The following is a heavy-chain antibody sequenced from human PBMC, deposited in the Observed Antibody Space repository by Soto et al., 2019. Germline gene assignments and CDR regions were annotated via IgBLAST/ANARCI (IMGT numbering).Heavy chain of an antibody. CDR1: GGSISSSSYY. Sequence: SETLSLTCTVSGGSISSSSYYWGWIRQPPGKGLEWIGSIYYSGSTYYNPSLKSRVTISVDTSKNQFSLKLSSVTAADTAVYYCARDLFGGYCLDYWGQGALVTVSS. D-gene: IGHD5-12*01. CDR3: ARDLFGGYCLDY. J-gene: IGHJ4*02. CDR2: IYYSGST. V-gene: IGHV4-39*02.